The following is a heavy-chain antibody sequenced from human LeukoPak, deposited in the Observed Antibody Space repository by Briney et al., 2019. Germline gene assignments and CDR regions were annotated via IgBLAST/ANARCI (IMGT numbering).Heavy chain of an antibody. Sequence: SGTLSLTCAVSGGSISSSNWWSWVRQPPGKGLEWIGEIYHSGNTNYNPSLKSRVTISVDKSKNQFSLKLSSVTAADTAVYYCARAPYYYGSGSLDYWGQGTLVTVSS. CDR1: GGSISSSNW. CDR2: IYHSGNT. D-gene: IGHD3-10*01. CDR3: ARAPYYYGSGSLDY. V-gene: IGHV4-4*02. J-gene: IGHJ4*02.